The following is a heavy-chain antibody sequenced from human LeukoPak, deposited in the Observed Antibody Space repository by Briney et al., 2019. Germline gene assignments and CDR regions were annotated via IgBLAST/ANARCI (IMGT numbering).Heavy chain of an antibody. CDR2: ISSSSSYI. D-gene: IGHD3-16*02. Sequence: MSGGSLRLSCAASGFTFSNYWMHWVRQVPGKGLEWVSSISSSSSYIYYADSVKGRFTISRENDKNSLYLQMNSLRAEDTAVYYCARDRRLTYDYVWGSYRSRSDAFDIWGQGTMVTVSS. V-gene: IGHV3-21*01. CDR3: ARDRRLTYDYVWGSYRSRSDAFDI. J-gene: IGHJ3*02. CDR1: GFTFSNYW.